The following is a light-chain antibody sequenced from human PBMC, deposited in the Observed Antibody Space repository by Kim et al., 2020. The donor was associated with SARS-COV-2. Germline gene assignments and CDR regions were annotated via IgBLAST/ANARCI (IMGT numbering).Light chain of an antibody. CDR3: NSRDSSGNHYV. J-gene: IGLJ1*01. CDR1: ILRSYY. V-gene: IGLV3-19*01. CDR2: GKN. Sequence: AFGQTCTTTCQGDILRSYYASWYQQKPGQAPVLVIYGKNNRPSGIPDRFSCSSSGNTASLTITGAQAEDEADYYCNSRDSSGNHYVFGTGTKVTVL.